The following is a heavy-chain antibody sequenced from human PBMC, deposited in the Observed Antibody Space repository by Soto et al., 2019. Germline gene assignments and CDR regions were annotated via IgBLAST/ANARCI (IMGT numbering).Heavy chain of an antibody. CDR3: AKDQGIAASHGID. CDR1: GFTFNNYG. V-gene: IGHV3-30*18. J-gene: IGHJ3*01. Sequence: QVQLVESGGGVVQPGRSLRLSCAASGFTFNNYGMHWVRQAPGKGLEWVATISNDGSDKYYADSVKGRLTISRDNSKNTEYLQMNSLRAEETAVYYCAKDQGIAASHGIDWGQGTMVTVSS. CDR2: ISNDGSDK. D-gene: IGHD6-13*01.